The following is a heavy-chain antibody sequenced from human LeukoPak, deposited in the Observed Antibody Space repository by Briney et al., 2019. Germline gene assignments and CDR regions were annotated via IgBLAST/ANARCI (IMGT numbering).Heavy chain of an antibody. V-gene: IGHV3-49*04. CDR1: GFTFVDYA. D-gene: IGHD7-27*01. CDR2: IRSKAYGGTT. CDR3: TRDPQSNWGHAFDI. J-gene: IGHJ3*02. Sequence: GGSLRLSCTASGFTFVDYAMSWVRQAPGKGLEWVGFIRSKAYGGTTEYAAAVKGRSTIARDDSKSIAYLTMNSLKTEDTAVYYCTRDPQSNWGHAFDIWGQGTMVTVSS.